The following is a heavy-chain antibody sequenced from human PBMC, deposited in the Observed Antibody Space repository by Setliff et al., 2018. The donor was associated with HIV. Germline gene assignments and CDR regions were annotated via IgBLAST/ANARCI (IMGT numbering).Heavy chain of an antibody. V-gene: IGHV1-69*13. CDR3: ARAQRLFTDAFNI. J-gene: IGHJ3*02. Sequence: SVKVSCKASGGTFSSYAFSWVRQAPGQGLEWMGGIIPFFGTPNYAQNFQGRVTISADESTYTAYLELISLRSEDTATYYCARAQRLFTDAFNIWGRGTMVTVSS. CDR2: IIPFFGTP. D-gene: IGHD6-19*01. CDR1: GGTFSSYA.